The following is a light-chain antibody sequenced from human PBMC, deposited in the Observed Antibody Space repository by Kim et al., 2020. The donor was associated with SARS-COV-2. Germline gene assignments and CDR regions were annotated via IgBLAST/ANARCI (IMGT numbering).Light chain of an antibody. CDR3: HSYDSSLTGSV. J-gene: IGLJ1*01. V-gene: IGLV1-40*01. Sequence: VTISCTGNSSNLGAGYDVHWYPQLPGTAPKLLIYTNIHRPSGIPDRFSGSKSGTSASLAITGLQAEDEADYYCHSYDSSLTGSVFGTGTKVTVL. CDR2: TNI. CDR1: SSNLGAGYD.